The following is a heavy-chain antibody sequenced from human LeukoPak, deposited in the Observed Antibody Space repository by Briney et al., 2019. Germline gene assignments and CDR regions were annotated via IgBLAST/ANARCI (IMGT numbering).Heavy chain of an antibody. CDR3: ATPQVSGWNFDY. D-gene: IGHD6-19*01. CDR2: IYPGDSDT. V-gene: IGHV5-51*01. J-gene: IGHJ4*02. CDR1: GYRFTSYW. Sequence: GESMKISCKGSGYRFTSYWIGWVRQMPGKGLEWMGSIYPGDSDTRYSPSFQGQVTISADKSITTAYLQWSSLKASDTAMYYCATPQVSGWNFDYWGQGTLVTVSS.